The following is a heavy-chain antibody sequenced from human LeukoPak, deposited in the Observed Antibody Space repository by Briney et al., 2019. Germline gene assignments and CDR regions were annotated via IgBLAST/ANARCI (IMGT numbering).Heavy chain of an antibody. V-gene: IGHV3-7*01. J-gene: IGHJ5*02. CDR2: IKQDGSEK. CDR1: GFTFSSYW. CDR3: ARKCQRQLLPWGPYRTGWFDP. Sequence: PGGSLRLSCAASGFTFSSYWVSWVRQAPGKGLEWVANIKQDGSEKYYVDSVKGRFTISRDNAKNSLYLQMNSLRAEDTAVYYCARKCQRQLLPWGPYRTGWFDPWGQGTLVTVSS. D-gene: IGHD2-2*01.